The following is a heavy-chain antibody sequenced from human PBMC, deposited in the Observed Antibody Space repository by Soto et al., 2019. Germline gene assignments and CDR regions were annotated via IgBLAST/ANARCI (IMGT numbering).Heavy chain of an antibody. CDR2: ISAYNGNT. CDR1: GYTFTSYG. V-gene: IGHV1-18*04. Sequence: GASVKVSCKASGYTFTSYGISWVRQAPGQGLEWMGWISAYNGNTNYAQKLQGRVTMTTDTSTSTAYMELSSLRSEDTAVYYCASWQVPVVVAATLYGMDVWGQGTTVTVSS. D-gene: IGHD2-15*01. J-gene: IGHJ6*02. CDR3: ASWQVPVVVAATLYGMDV.